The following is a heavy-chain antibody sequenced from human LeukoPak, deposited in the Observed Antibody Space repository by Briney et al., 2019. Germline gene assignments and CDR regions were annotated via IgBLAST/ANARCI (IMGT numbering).Heavy chain of an antibody. CDR3: ARAQKRGPYYFDY. Sequence: PGGSLRLSCAASGFTFSSYEMNWVRQAPGKGLEWVSYISSSGSTIYYADSVKGRFTISRDNAKNSLYLQMNSLRAEDTAVYYCARAQKRGPYYFDYWGQGTLVIVSS. V-gene: IGHV3-48*03. J-gene: IGHJ4*02. CDR2: ISSSGSTI. CDR1: GFTFSSYE. D-gene: IGHD5-24*01.